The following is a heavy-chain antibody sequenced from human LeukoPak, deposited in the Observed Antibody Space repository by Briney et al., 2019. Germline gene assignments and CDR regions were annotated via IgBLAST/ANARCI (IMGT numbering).Heavy chain of an antibody. CDR2: INHSGST. V-gene: IGHV4-34*01. D-gene: IGHD3-22*01. CDR3: ARAPNYDSSGYLPR. Sequence: SETLSLTCAVYGGSFSGYYWSWIRQPPGKGLEWIGEINHSGSTNYNPSLKSRVTISVDTSKNQFSLKLSSVTAADTAVYYCARAPNYDSSGYLPRWGRGTLVTVSS. CDR1: GGSFSGYY. J-gene: IGHJ4*02.